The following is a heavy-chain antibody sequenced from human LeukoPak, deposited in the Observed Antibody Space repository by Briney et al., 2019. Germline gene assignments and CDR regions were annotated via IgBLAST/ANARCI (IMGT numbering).Heavy chain of an antibody. CDR2: MNPNSGNT. Sequence: ASVEVSCKASGYTFTSYDINWVRQATGQGLEWMGWMNPNSGNTGYAQKFQGRVTITRNTSISTAYMELSSLRSEDTAVYYCARARRYSGSYYWFDPWGQGTLVTVSS. D-gene: IGHD1-26*01. V-gene: IGHV1-8*03. CDR1: GYTFTSYD. J-gene: IGHJ5*02. CDR3: ARARRYSGSYYWFDP.